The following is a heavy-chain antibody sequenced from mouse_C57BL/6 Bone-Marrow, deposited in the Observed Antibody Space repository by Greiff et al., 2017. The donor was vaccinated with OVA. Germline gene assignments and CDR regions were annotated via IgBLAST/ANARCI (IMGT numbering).Heavy chain of an antibody. CDR1: GYTFTSYG. V-gene: IGHV1-81*01. CDR3: ARGDGSSPPWCAY. D-gene: IGHD1-1*01. CDR2: IYPRSGNT. J-gene: IGHJ3*01. Sequence: QVHVKQSGAELARPGASVKLSCKASGYTFTSYGISWVKQRTGQGLEWIGEIYPRSGNTYYNEKFKGKATLTADKSSSTAYMELRSLTSEDSAGYFCARGDGSSPPWCAYWGQGTLVTVSA.